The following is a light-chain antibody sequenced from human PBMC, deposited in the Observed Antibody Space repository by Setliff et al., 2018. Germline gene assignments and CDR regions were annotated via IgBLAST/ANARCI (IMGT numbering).Light chain of an antibody. CDR3: QQYYSTPIT. CDR2: WAS. V-gene: IGKV4-1*01. J-gene: IGKJ4*01. CDR1: QTVLYSANNKIY. Sequence: DIVMTQSPDSLAVSLGERATINRKSSQTVLYSANNKIYLAWYQQKPGQPPKLLIYWASTRESGVPDRFSGSGSGTDFTLTISSLQAEDVAVYYCQQYYSTPITFGGGTKVDIK.